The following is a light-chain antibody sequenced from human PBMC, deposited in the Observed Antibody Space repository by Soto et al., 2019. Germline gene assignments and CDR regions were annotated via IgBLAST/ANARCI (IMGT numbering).Light chain of an antibody. Sequence: FVLTQSPGTLSLSPRERATLSCRASQSVANAYLAWYQHKVGQSPRLLIYGASNRAPGIPDRFSGSGSGTDFTLTISRLEPEDFAVYYCQQYAASPRTFGQGTQVEVK. V-gene: IGKV3-20*01. CDR2: GAS. J-gene: IGKJ1*01. CDR1: QSVANAY. CDR3: QQYAASPRT.